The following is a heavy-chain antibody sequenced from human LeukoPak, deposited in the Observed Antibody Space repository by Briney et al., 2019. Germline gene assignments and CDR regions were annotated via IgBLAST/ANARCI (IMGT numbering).Heavy chain of an antibody. CDR2: INPSGGST. CDR1: GYTFTSYY. J-gene: IGHJ6*03. D-gene: IGHD2-2*03. V-gene: IGHV1-46*01. CDR3: ARVGYCSSTSCYAPYYYYMDV. Sequence: ASVKVSCKASGYTFTSYYMHWVRQAPGQGLEWMGIINPSGGSTSYAQKFQGRVTMTRDTSTSTVYMELSSLRSEDTAVYYCARVGYCSSTSCYAPYYYYMDVWGKGTTVTVSS.